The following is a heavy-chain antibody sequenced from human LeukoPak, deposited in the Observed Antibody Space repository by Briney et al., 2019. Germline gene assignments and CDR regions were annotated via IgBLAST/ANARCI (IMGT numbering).Heavy chain of an antibody. CDR2: LNPKSGDT. V-gene: IGHV1-8*01. Sequence: ASVKVSCKASGFTFTNYDINWVRQAPGQGLEWVGWLNPKSGDTGYAQKFQGRVAMTRNTSITTAYMEVSSLTSDDTAVYYCARGTALSSPLEYWGQGTLVTVSS. CDR1: GFTFTNYD. J-gene: IGHJ4*02. D-gene: IGHD1-1*01. CDR3: ARGTALSSPLEY.